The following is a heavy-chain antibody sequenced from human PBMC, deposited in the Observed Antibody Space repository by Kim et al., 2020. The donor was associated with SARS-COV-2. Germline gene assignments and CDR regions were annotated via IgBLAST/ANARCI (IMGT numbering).Heavy chain of an antibody. CDR2: IRRDGGGT. Sequence: GGSLRLSCAVSGFSVDGYALNWVRQGPGKGLEWVAAIRRDGGGTNYSDSATGRFTISRDNSENSLYLQMASLRTEDTAFYYCVKYPHATLIDLWGQGFL. CDR3: VKYPHATLIDL. J-gene: IGHJ4*02. V-gene: IGHV3-43*02. CDR1: GFSVDGYA. D-gene: IGHD3-22*01.